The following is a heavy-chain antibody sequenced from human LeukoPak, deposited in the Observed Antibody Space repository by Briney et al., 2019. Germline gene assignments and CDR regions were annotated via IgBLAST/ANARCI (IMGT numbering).Heavy chain of an antibody. CDR3: ARDGWFGELGLWEFDY. Sequence: GRSLRLSCAASGSTFSSYAMHWVRQAPGKGLEWVAVISYDGSNKYYADSVKGRFTISRDNSKNTLYLQMNSLRAEDTAVYYCARDGWFGELGLWEFDYWGQGTLVTVSS. V-gene: IGHV3-30-3*01. J-gene: IGHJ4*02. D-gene: IGHD3-10*01. CDR2: ISYDGSNK. CDR1: GSTFSSYA.